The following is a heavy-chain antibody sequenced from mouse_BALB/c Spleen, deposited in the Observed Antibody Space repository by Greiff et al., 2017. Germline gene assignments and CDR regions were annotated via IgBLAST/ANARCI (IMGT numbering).Heavy chain of an antibody. V-gene: IGHV5-4*02. J-gene: IGHJ1*01. D-gene: IGHD1-1*01. Sequence: EVQRVESGGGLVKPGGSLKLSCAASGFTFSDYYMYWVRQTPEKRLEWVATISDGGSYTYYPDSVKGRFTISRDNAKNNLYLQMSSLKSEDTAMYYCARDTVRPRYWYFDVWGAGTTVTVSS. CDR2: ISDGGSYT. CDR3: ARDTVRPRYWYFDV. CDR1: GFTFSDYY.